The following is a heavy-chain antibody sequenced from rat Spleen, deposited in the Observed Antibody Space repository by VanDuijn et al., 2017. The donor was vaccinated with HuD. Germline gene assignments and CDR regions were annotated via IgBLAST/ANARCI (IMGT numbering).Heavy chain of an antibody. Sequence: EVQLVESGGGLVQPGRSMKLSCAASGFTFSDYYMAWVRQAPTKGLEWVATMSYDGSSTYYRDSVKGRFTISRDNAKNTVDMQLSSLRSEDTAMYFCARERGWDRYFDYWGQGVMVTVSS. V-gene: IGHV5-7*01. CDR3: ARERGWDRYFDY. CDR1: GFTFSDYY. D-gene: IGHD5-1*01. CDR2: MSYDGSST. J-gene: IGHJ2*01.